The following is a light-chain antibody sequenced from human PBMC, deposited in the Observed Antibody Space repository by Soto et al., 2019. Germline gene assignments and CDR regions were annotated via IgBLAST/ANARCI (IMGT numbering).Light chain of an antibody. Sequence: QSALTQPASLSGTPGQSITISCTGTSSDVGGYNYVSWYQQHPGKAPKVMIYEVSNRPSGVSNRFSGSKSGNTASLTISGLQAEDEADYYCCSYTSSTTLVFGGGTKLTVL. CDR2: EVS. CDR3: CSYTSSTTLV. CDR1: SSDVGGYNY. J-gene: IGLJ3*02. V-gene: IGLV2-14*01.